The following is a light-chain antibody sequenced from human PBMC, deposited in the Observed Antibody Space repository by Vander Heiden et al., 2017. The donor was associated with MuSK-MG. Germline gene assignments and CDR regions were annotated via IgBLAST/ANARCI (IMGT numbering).Light chain of an antibody. Sequence: EVVLTQSPGTLSLSPGERATLSCRASQGVSSSYLAWYQHKPGQAPTLLIYAASRSATGIPDRFRGSGSGTDFTLTINRLEPEDFAVYYCQHGYGSAWTFGQGTRVEIK. CDR1: QGVSSSY. J-gene: IGKJ1*01. CDR2: AAS. CDR3: QHGYGSAWT. V-gene: IGKV3-20*01.